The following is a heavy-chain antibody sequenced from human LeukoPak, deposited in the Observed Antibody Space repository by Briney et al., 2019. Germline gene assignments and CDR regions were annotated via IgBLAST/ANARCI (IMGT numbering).Heavy chain of an antibody. CDR1: GGSISSYY. Sequence: PSETQSLTCTVSGGSISSYYWSWIRQPAGKGLEWIGRIYTSGSTNYNPSLKSRVTMSVDTSKNQFSLKLSSVTAADTAVYYCARDLEDIVATIADAFDIWGQGTMVTVSS. CDR2: IYTSGST. D-gene: IGHD5-12*01. V-gene: IGHV4-4*07. J-gene: IGHJ3*02. CDR3: ARDLEDIVATIADAFDI.